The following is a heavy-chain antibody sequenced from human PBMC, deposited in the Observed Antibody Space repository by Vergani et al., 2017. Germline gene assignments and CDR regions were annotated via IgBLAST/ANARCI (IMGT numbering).Heavy chain of an antibody. J-gene: IGHJ4*02. D-gene: IGHD3-10*01. CDR3: AKAGVITMVRGGGLED. Sequence: EVQLVESGGGLVQPGRSLRLSCAASGFTFDDYAMHWVRQAPGKGLEWVSGISWNSGSIGYADSVKGRFTISRDNAKNSLYLQMNSLRAEDMALYYCAKAGVITMVRGGGLEDWGQGTLVTVSS. CDR2: ISWNSGSI. V-gene: IGHV3-9*03. CDR1: GFTFDDYA.